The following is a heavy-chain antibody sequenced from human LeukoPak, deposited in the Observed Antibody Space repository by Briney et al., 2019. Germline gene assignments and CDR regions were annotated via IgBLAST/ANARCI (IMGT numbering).Heavy chain of an antibody. D-gene: IGHD2-21*01. J-gene: IGHJ5*01. CDR1: GFTFSSYW. Sequence: GGSLRLSCVGSGFTFSSYWMNWLRQAPGKGLEGVANVKQDGSEKYYVDSVKGRFTISRDNAKNSLYLQMNSLRAEDTAVYYCAKEGDYPILTYDSWGQGALVTVSS. V-gene: IGHV3-7*01. CDR3: AKEGDYPILTYDS. CDR2: VKQDGSEK.